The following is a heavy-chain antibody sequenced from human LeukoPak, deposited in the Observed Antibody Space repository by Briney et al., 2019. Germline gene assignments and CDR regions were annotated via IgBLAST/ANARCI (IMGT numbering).Heavy chain of an antibody. CDR1: GGSISSYY. Sequence: PSETLSLTCTVSGGSISSYYWSWIRQPPGKGLDWIGYIYYSGSTNYNPSLKSRVTISVDTSKNQFSLKLSSVTAADTAVYYWARDGGYCTNGVCDTQGPFDYWGQGTLVTVSS. V-gene: IGHV4-59*01. CDR2: IYYSGST. CDR3: ARDGGYCTNGVCDTQGPFDY. J-gene: IGHJ4*02. D-gene: IGHD2-8*01.